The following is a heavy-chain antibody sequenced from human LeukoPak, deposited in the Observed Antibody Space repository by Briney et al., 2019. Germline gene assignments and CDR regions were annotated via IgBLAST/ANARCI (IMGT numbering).Heavy chain of an antibody. Sequence: PSETLSLTCTVSGGSISSSSYYWGWIRQPPGKGLEWIGSIYYSGSTYYNPSLKSRVTISVDTSKNQFSLKLSSVTAADTAVYYCARVDGYGDYLYYFDYWGQGTLVTVSS. D-gene: IGHD4-17*01. CDR2: IYYSGST. V-gene: IGHV4-39*07. J-gene: IGHJ4*02. CDR3: ARVDGYGDYLYYFDY. CDR1: GGSISSSSYY.